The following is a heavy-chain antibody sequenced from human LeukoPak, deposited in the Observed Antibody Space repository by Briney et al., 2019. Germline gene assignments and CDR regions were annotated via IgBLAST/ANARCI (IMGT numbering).Heavy chain of an antibody. CDR3: AKGNTYYYDSSGYYQGYYFDY. J-gene: IGHJ4*02. CDR2: IGGSGRVT. Sequence: GGSLRLSCAASGFIFSTYVMSWVRQAPGKGLEWVSSIGGSGRVTYYADSVEGQFTISRDNSKNTLFLQMNSLRVADTAMYYCAKGNTYYYDSSGYYQGYYFDYWGQGTLVTVSS. V-gene: IGHV3-23*01. D-gene: IGHD3-22*01. CDR1: GFIFSTYV.